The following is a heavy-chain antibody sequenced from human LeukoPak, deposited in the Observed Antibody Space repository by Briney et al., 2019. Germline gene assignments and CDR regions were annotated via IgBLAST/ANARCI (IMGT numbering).Heavy chain of an antibody. Sequence: ASVKVSCKASGYTFSGHSLHWVRQAPGHRPEWMGWITIGDGHTRYSQKFQDRLTFTRDTPAATAYMDLRNLLSEDTAIYYCTRGAVAGNGYGKWGQGTLGSASS. D-gene: IGHD6-19*01. V-gene: IGHV1-3*04. CDR1: GYTFSGHS. CDR3: TRGAVAGNGYGK. CDR2: ITIGDGHT. J-gene: IGHJ4*02.